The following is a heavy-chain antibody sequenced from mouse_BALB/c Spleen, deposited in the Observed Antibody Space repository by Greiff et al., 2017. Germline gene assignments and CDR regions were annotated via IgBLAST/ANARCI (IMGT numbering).Heavy chain of an antibody. V-gene: IGHV14-3*02. CDR2: IDPANGNT. J-gene: IGHJ3*01. CDR3: ALRRGAWFAY. CDR1: GFNIKDTY. D-gene: IGHD2-12*01. Sequence: VQLKESGAALVKPGASVKLSCTASGFNIKDTYMHWVKQRPEQGLEWIGRIDPANGNTKYDPKFQGKATITADTSSNTAYLQLSSLTSEDTAVYYCALRRGAWFAYWGQGTLVTVSA.